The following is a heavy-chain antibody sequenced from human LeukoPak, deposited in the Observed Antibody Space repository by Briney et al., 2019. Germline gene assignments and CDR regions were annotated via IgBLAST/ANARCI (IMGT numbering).Heavy chain of an antibody. CDR1: GFTFSSYG. J-gene: IGHJ4*02. V-gene: IGHV3-33*01. Sequence: PGGSLRLSCAASGFTFSSYGMHWVRQAPGKGLEWVAVIWYDGSNKYYADSVKGRFTISRDNSKNTLYLQMNSLRAEGTAVYYCARDRRGDYYDSSGYYSHWGQGTLVTVSS. CDR2: IWYDGSNK. CDR3: ARDRRGDYYDSSGYYSH. D-gene: IGHD3-22*01.